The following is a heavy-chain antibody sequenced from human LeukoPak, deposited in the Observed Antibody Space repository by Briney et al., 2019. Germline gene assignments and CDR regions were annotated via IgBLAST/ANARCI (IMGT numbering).Heavy chain of an antibody. CDR3: ASGWGYCSGGTCYSYDAFDI. J-gene: IGHJ3*02. CDR1: GGSINSGGYS. Sequence: SQTLSLTWAVCGGSINSGGYSWSWIRQQPGKGLEWIGHIYHSGSTYYSPSLKSRVTISVDRSKNQFSLKLSSVTAADTAVYYCASGWGYCSGGTCYSYDAFDIWGQGTMVTVSS. V-gene: IGHV4-30-2*01. CDR2: IYHSGST. D-gene: IGHD2-15*01.